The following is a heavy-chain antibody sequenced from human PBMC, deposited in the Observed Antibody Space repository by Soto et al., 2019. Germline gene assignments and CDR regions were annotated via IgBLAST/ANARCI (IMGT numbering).Heavy chain of an antibody. V-gene: IGHV3-23*01. Sequence: LRLSYAASGFTFSSYAIIRVRQAPWKWLEWVSSISGSGCSTYYADSVKGRFTISRDNSKNTLYLQMNSLRAEDTAIYYCAKDTGYSSSWSKNWFDPWGQGTLVTSPQ. CDR1: GFTFSSYA. CDR3: AKDTGYSSSWSKNWFDP. D-gene: IGHD6-13*01. J-gene: IGHJ5*02. CDR2: ISGSGCST.